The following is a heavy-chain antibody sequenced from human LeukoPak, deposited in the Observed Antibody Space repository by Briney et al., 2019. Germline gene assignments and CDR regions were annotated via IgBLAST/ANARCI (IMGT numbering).Heavy chain of an antibody. D-gene: IGHD1-14*01. V-gene: IGHV3-21*01. Sequence: MSGGSLSLSCAASGFTFGGFNMNWVRQAPGKGLEWVASISSSSSYIYNADSVKGRFTISRDNAKNSLYLQMDSLRAEDTAVYYCARDGAGHYFDYWGQGALVTVSS. CDR2: ISSSSSYI. J-gene: IGHJ4*02. CDR1: GFTFGGFN. CDR3: ARDGAGHYFDY.